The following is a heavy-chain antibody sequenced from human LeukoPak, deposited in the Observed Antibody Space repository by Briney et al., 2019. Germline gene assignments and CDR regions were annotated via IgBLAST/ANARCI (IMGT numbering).Heavy chain of an antibody. V-gene: IGHV3-48*02. CDR3: ARESLEWLSLTHPLDY. CDR1: GFTFSSYS. CDR2: ISSSSSTI. J-gene: IGHJ4*02. Sequence: AGGSLRLSCAASGFTFSSYSMNWVRQAPGKGLEWVSYISSSSSTIYHADSVKGRFTISRDNAKNSLYLQMNSLRDEDTAVYYCARESLEWLSLTHPLDYWGQGTLVTVSS. D-gene: IGHD3-3*01.